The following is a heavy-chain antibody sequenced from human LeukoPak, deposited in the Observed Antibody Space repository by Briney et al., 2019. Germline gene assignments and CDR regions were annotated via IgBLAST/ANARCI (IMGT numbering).Heavy chain of an antibody. CDR2: ISGSGGST. V-gene: IGHV3-23*01. CDR3: AKYVLRFLEPGLNYYMDV. J-gene: IGHJ6*03. D-gene: IGHD3-3*01. Sequence: PGGSLRLSCAASGFTFSSYAMSWVRQAPGKGLEWVSIISGSGGSTFYADSVKGRFTISRDNSKNTLYLQMNSLRAEDTAVYYCAKYVLRFLEPGLNYYMDVWGXXXXXTVS. CDR1: GFTFSSYA.